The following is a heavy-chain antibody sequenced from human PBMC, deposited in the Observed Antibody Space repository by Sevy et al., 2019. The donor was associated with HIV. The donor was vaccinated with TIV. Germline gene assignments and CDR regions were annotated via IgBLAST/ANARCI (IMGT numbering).Heavy chain of an antibody. V-gene: IGHV4-61*02. J-gene: IGHJ3*02. D-gene: IGHD2-21*02. Sequence: SETLSLTCTVSGGSISSGIYYWSWIRQPAGKGLEWIGRIYTSGSTNYNPSLKSRVTISVDTSKNQFSLKLSSVTAADTAVYYCARGGGNSFLDAFDIWGQGTMVTVSS. CDR3: ARGGGNSFLDAFDI. CDR2: IYTSGST. CDR1: GGSISSGIYY.